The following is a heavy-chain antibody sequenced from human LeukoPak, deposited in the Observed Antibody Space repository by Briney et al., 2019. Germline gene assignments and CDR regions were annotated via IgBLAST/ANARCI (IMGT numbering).Heavy chain of an antibody. CDR3: ASRLSGYSYGYFDY. V-gene: IGHV5-51*01. Sequence: GESLKISCKGSGHSLTSYWIAWVRQMPGKGLEWMGIIYPGDSDTRYSPSFQGQVTISADKSITTAYLQWSSLRASDTAMYFCASRLSGYSYGYFDYWGQGTLVTVSS. J-gene: IGHJ4*02. D-gene: IGHD5-18*01. CDR2: IYPGDSDT. CDR1: GHSLTSYW.